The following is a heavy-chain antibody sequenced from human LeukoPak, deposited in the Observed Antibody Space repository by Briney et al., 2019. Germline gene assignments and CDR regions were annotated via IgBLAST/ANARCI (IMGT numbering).Heavy chain of an antibody. Sequence: PGASLRLSCAASGFTLSSYGMHWVRQAPGKGLEWVAFIRYDGSNKYNADSVKGRFTISRDNSKTTLYLQMNSLRAEDTAVYYCAKDGGDFDYWGQGTLVTVSS. CDR3: AKDGGDFDY. V-gene: IGHV3-30*02. D-gene: IGHD3-10*01. CDR1: GFTLSSYG. J-gene: IGHJ4*02. CDR2: IRYDGSNK.